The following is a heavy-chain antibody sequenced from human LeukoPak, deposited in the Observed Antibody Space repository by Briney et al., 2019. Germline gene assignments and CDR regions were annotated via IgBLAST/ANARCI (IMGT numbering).Heavy chain of an antibody. V-gene: IGHV1-2*02. CDR2: INPISGGT. J-gene: IGHJ4*02. CDR1: GYTFTGYY. Sequence: GASVKVSCKASGYTFTGYYTYWVRQAPGQGLEWMGWINPISGGTNYAQKFQDRVTMTRDTSISTVYMELSRLRSDDTAVYYCARENESYFDYWGQGTLVTVSS. CDR3: ARENESYFDY.